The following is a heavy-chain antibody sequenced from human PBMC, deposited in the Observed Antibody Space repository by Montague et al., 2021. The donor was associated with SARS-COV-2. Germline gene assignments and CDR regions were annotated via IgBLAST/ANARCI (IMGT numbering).Heavy chain of an antibody. D-gene: IGHD3-10*01. CDR3: ARGVPYQMVADAIPNYSMDV. CDR2: IYYSGTT. J-gene: IGHJ6*02. V-gene: IGHV4-31*03. Sequence: TLSLTCTVSGASISSGVFYWSWLRQHPRKGLEWIGVIYYSGTTXHNPSLKSRLTISMDTSKNQFSLKLTSLTAADTTVYYCARGVPYQMVADAIPNYSMDVWGQGTTVTVSS. CDR1: GASISSGVFY.